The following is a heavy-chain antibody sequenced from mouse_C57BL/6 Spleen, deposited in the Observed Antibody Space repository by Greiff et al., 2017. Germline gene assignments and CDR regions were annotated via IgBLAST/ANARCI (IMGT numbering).Heavy chain of an antibody. CDR1: GYSITSGYY. CDR2: ISYDGSN. J-gene: IGHJ1*03. CDR3: ARDGDYGWGFDV. V-gene: IGHV3-6*01. Sequence: EESGPGLVKPSQSLSLTCSVTGYSITSGYYWNWIRQFPGNKLEWMGYISYDGSNNYNPSLKNRISITRDTSKNQFFLKLNSVTTEDTATYYCARDGDYGWGFDVWGTGTTVTVSS. D-gene: IGHD1-1*01.